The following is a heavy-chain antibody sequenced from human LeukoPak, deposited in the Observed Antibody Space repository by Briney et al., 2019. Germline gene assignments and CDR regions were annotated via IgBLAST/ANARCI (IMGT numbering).Heavy chain of an antibody. J-gene: IGHJ4*02. CDR2: IYYSGST. CDR1: GGSISSGDYY. V-gene: IGHV4-30-4*01. Sequence: SETLSLTCTVSGGSISSGDYYWSWIRQPPGKGLEWIGYIYYSGSTYYNPSLKSRVTISVDTSKNQFSPKLSSVTAADTAVYYCARVAPDKPFFDYWGQGTLVTVSS. CDR3: ARVAPDKPFFDY. D-gene: IGHD2-15*01.